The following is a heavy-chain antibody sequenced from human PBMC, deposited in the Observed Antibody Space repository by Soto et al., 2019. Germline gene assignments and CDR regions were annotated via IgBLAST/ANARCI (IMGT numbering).Heavy chain of an antibody. CDR1: GHNFAVHS. J-gene: IGHJ4*02. V-gene: IGHV1-3*01. CDR3: ARGIRWSGADDYGADYFYY. D-gene: IGHD4-17*01. CDR2: INAGSGHA. Sequence: QVQLVQSGTEVKKPGASVKVSCKASGHNFAVHSIHWVRQAPGQRFEWMGWINAGSGHAKYSQNFQGRLTLTTDPTATTVYMELSNLRSEDTALYFCARGIRWSGADDYGADYFYYWVQGALFTVSS.